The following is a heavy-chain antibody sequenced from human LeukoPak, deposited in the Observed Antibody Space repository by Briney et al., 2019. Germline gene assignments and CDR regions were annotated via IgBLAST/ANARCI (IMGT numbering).Heavy chain of an antibody. Sequence: ASVTVSCKVSGYTLTELPIHWVRQAPGKGLEWMGGFDPENGEIIYAQKFQGRVTMTEDRSGDTAYMQLSSLRSEDTAVYYCSTDAGYCNSTTCSYYFDYWGQGTLVTVSS. D-gene: IGHD2/OR15-2a*01. CDR2: FDPENGEI. CDR1: GYTLTELP. V-gene: IGHV1-24*01. J-gene: IGHJ4*02. CDR3: STDAGYCNSTTCSYYFDY.